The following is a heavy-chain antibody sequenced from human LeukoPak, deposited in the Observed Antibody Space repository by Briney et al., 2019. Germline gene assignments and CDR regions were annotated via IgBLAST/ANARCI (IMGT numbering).Heavy chain of an antibody. CDR1: GGSIRSHF. V-gene: IGHV4-59*11. Sequence: SETLSLTCTVSGGSIRSHFWSWIRQPPGKGLEWIGHIYYSGSTNKNPSLKSRVTISIDTSKNQFSLGLSSMTAADTAVYYCAREEGRITMRPYWYFDLWGRGTLVTVSS. J-gene: IGHJ2*01. D-gene: IGHD3-22*01. CDR3: AREEGRITMRPYWYFDL. CDR2: IYYSGST.